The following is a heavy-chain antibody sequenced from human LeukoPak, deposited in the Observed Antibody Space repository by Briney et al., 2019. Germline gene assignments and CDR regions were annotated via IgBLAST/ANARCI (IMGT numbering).Heavy chain of an antibody. D-gene: IGHD3-22*01. CDR2: IYYSGST. J-gene: IGHJ4*02. Sequence: SETLSLTCTVSGGSINSNSYYWGWIRQPPGKGLEWIGNIYYSGSTYYNPFLKSRVTISVDTSKNQFSLKLSSVTAADTAVYYCARLVTGYYYDSSGYDSDYWGQGTLVTVSS. CDR3: ARLVTGYYYDSSGYDSDY. CDR1: GGSINSNSYY. V-gene: IGHV4-39*01.